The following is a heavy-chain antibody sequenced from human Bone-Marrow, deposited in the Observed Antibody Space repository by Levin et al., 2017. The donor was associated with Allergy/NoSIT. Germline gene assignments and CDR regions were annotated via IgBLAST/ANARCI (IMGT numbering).Heavy chain of an antibody. J-gene: IGHJ5*02. V-gene: IGHV3-30-3*01. CDR1: GFIFGNFA. D-gene: IGHD6-13*01. CDR3: ARTLAAIGDNWFDP. Sequence: GESLKISCVASGFIFGNFAMHWVRQVPGKGLQWVAGIAYDGVNKYYADSVKGRFTISRDNSKNTLHLQMSIVRSEDTAMYYCARTLAAIGDNWFDPWGQGTLVTVSS. CDR2: IAYDGVNK.